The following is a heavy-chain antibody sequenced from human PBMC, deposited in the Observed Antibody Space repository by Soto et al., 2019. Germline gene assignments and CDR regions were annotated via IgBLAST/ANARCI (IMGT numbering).Heavy chain of an antibody. CDR2: ISYDGSNK. CDR3: AGGDTYSAMGV. V-gene: IGHV3-30-3*01. J-gene: IGHJ6*02. Sequence: QLQLVESGGGVVQPGRSLRLSCAASGFTFSNYILHWVRQAPGKGLEWVAFISYDGSNKDYADSMKGRFTISRDNSKNTLYLQLSSLRPEDTAGYYCAGGDTYSAMGVWGQGTTVTVSS. D-gene: IGHD5-18*01. CDR1: GFTFSNYI.